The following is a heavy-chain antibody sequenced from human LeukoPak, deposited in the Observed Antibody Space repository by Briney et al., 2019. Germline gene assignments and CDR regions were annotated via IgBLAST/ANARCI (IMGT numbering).Heavy chain of an antibody. CDR3: NRDHCRGDNCPSFDY. CDR1: GYTFTSFG. V-gene: IGHV1-18*04. Sequence: AAVKVSCKPSGYTFTSFGISWVRQAPGQGLEWMGWIGTYNGDTNYAQKFQGRVTMTTDTVTSTTYMDLRRMRPDDTDVYYCNRDHCRGDNCPSFDYWGQGTLVTVSS. CDR2: IGTYNGDT. D-gene: IGHD2-15*01. J-gene: IGHJ4*02.